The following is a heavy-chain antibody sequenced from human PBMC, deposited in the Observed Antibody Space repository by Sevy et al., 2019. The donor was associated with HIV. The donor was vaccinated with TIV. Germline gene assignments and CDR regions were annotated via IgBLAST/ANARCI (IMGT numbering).Heavy chain of an antibody. CDR1: GFTFSSYW. V-gene: IGHV3-21*01. CDR3: ARAPGGYYFYYLDS. D-gene: IGHD3-22*01. Sequence: GGSLRLSCAASGFTFSSYWMHWVRQAPGKGLEWVSYISSTSGYIFYADSVKGRFTISRDNAKNSLFLQMNSLRAEDTAVYYCARAPGGYYFYYLDSWGQGTLVTVSS. CDR2: ISSTSGYI. J-gene: IGHJ4*02.